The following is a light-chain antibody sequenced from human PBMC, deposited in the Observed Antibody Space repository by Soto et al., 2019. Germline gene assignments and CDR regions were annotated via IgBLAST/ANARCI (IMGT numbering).Light chain of an antibody. J-gene: IGKJ1*01. CDR1: QSVSRSN. CDR2: GAS. Sequence: EIVLTQSPGTLSLSPGERSTLSCMASQSVSRSNLAWYQQKPGQAPRVRIYGASSRATGIPDRFSGSGSGTELTLTISSMQPDDSATYYCQQYKSHSTFGQGTKVDIK. CDR3: QQYKSHST. V-gene: IGKV3-20*01.